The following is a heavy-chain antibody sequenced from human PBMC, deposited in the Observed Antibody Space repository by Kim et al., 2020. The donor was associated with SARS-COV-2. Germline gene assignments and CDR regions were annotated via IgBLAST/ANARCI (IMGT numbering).Heavy chain of an antibody. D-gene: IGHD2-21*02. J-gene: IGHJ6*02. V-gene: IGHV5-51*01. Sequence: GESLKISCKGSGYNVNNNWIGWVRQMPGKGLEWMGVIYPDDSDTTYSPSFQGQVTISADKSISTTYLQWSSLKASDTAIYYCARHKLYCGGDCYSPNFFYGLDVWGQGTAVTVSS. CDR1: GYNVNNNW. CDR3: ARHKLYCGGDCYSPNFFYGLDV. CDR2: IYPDDSDT.